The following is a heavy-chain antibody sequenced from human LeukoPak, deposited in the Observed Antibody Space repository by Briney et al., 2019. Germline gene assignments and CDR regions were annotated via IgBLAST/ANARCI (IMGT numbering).Heavy chain of an antibody. CDR2: IYHSGST. Sequence: PSETLSLTCTVSGYSISSGYYWGWIRQPPGKGLEWIGSIYHSGSTYYNPSLKSRVTISVDTSKNQFSLKLSSVTAADTAVYYCARGEKNVHYYGSGSEFDYWGQGTLVTVSS. D-gene: IGHD3-10*01. V-gene: IGHV4-38-2*02. CDR1: GYSISSGYY. CDR3: ARGEKNVHYYGSGSEFDY. J-gene: IGHJ4*02.